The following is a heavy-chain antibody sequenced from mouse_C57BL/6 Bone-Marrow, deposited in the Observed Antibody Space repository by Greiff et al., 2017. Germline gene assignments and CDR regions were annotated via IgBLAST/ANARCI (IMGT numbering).Heavy chain of an antibody. J-gene: IGHJ2*01. CDR2: IYPGSGST. CDR3: ANDGYYAYYFDY. Sequence: VQRVESGAELVKPGASVKMSCKASGYTFTSYWITWVKQRPGQGLEWIGDIYPGSGSTNYNEKFKSKATLTVDTSSSTAYMQLSSLTSEDSAVYYCANDGYYAYYFDYWGQGTTLTVSS. V-gene: IGHV1-55*01. CDR1: GYTFTSYW. D-gene: IGHD2-3*01.